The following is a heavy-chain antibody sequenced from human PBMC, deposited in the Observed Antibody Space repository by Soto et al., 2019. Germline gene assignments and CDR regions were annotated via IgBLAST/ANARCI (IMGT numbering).Heavy chain of an antibody. CDR3: ATSYGNAWYTY. V-gene: IGHV4-39*07. CDR2: IYYSGST. CDR1: GGSISSSSYY. D-gene: IGHD6-13*01. J-gene: IGHJ4*02. Sequence: SETLSLTCTVSGGSISSSSYYWGWIRQSPGKGLEWIGYIYYSGSTYYNPSLKSRLTISVDRSKNQFSLQLSSVTVADTAVYYCATSYGNAWYTYWGQGTQVTVS.